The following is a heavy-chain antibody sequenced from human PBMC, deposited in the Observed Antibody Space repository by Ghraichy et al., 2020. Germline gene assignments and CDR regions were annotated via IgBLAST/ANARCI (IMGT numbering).Heavy chain of an antibody. CDR2: IKQDVSEK. Sequence: GGSLRLSCAASGFTFSSYWMTWVRQAPGKGLEWLANIKQDVSEKYYVDSMKGRFTISRDNAKNSLYLQMNSLRAEDTAVYYCASETSSSPRYGMDVWGQGTTVTVSS. V-gene: IGHV3-7*01. J-gene: IGHJ6*02. CDR1: GFTFSSYW. CDR3: ASETSSSPRYGMDV. D-gene: IGHD6-6*01.